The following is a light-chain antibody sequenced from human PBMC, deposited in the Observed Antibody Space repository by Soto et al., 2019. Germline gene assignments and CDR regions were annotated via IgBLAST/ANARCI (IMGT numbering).Light chain of an antibody. CDR1: QGISSY. Sequence: AIRVTPLPSSFSSSTRKRKNITCWVSQGISSYLAWYQQKPGKAPKLLIYAASTLQSGVPSRFSGSGSGTDFTLTIICLQSEDFATYYRQQYYSYAWTFGPGTKV. J-gene: IGKJ1*01. CDR2: AAS. CDR3: QQYYSYAWT. V-gene: IGKV1-8*01.